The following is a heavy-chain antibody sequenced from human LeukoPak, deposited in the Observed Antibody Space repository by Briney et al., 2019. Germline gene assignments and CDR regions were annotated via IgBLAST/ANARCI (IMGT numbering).Heavy chain of an antibody. J-gene: IGHJ4*02. CDR2: ISAYNGNT. Sequence: ASVKVSCKASGYTFTTYAISWVRQAPGQGLEWMGWISAYNGNTNYAQKLQGRVTMTTDTSTSTAYMELRSLRSDDTAVYYCARDDGYNFSQTSPNYWGQGTLVTVSS. CDR1: GYTFTTYA. V-gene: IGHV1-18*01. D-gene: IGHD5-24*01. CDR3: ARDDGYNFSQTSPNY.